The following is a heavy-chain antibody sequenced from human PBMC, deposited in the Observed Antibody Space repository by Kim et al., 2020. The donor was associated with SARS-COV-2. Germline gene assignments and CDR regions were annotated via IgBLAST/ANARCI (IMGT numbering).Heavy chain of an antibody. Sequence: TGYAQKCQGRVNMTRNTSISTADMELSGLRSEDTAVYYCARGYHYYGMDVWGQGTTVTVSS. J-gene: IGHJ6*02. CDR2: T. CDR3: ARGYHYYGMDV. V-gene: IGHV1-8*01.